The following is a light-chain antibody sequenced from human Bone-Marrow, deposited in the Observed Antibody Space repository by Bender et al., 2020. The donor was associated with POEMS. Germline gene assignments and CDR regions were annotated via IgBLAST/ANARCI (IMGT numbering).Light chain of an antibody. CDR1: SSDVGSYNL. V-gene: IGLV2-23*02. J-gene: IGLJ3*02. CDR2: EVS. Sequence: QSALTQPASVSGSPGQLITISCTGTSSDVGSYNLVSWYQQHPGKAPKVMIYEVSKRPSGISNRFSGSKSGNTASLTISGLQAEDEADFYCCAYAGSGILVFGGGTKVTVL. CDR3: CAYAGSGILV.